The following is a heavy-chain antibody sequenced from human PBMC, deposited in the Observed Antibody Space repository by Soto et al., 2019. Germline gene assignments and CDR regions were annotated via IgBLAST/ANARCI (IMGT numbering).Heavy chain of an antibody. J-gene: IGHJ4*02. CDR3: ARETPSFDS. V-gene: IGHV3-48*02. CDR1: GFTFSDYP. CDR2: IRTISSAI. D-gene: IGHD2-15*01. Sequence: PGGSLRLSCAASGFTFSDYPMNWVRQAPGKGLEWVSSIRTISSAIYFADSVRGRFTISRDNARNSLYLQMTSLRDEDTAVYYCARETPSFDSWGQGTRVTVS.